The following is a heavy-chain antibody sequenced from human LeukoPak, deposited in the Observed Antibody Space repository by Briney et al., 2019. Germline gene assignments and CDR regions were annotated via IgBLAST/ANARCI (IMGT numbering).Heavy chain of an antibody. D-gene: IGHD3-10*01. CDR3: ARGAYYGSGSYPLDY. J-gene: IGHJ4*02. CDR1: GYTFTSYA. V-gene: IGHV1-3*02. Sequence: GASVKVSCKASGYTFTSYAMHWVRQALGQRLEWMGWSNAGNSNTKYSQEFQGRVTITRDTSASTAYMELSSLRSEDMAVYYCARGAYYGSGSYPLDYWGQGTLVTVSS. CDR2: SNAGNSNT.